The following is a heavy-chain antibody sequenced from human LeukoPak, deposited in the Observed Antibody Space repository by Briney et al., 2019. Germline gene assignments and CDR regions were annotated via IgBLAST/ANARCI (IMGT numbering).Heavy chain of an antibody. Sequence: ASVKVSCKASGYTFTSYYMHWVRQPPGQGLEWMGIINPSGGSTSYAQKFQGRVTMTRDMSTSTVYMELSSLRSEDTVVYYCAREDYGDHYTSYYFDYWGQGTLVTVSS. J-gene: IGHJ4*02. D-gene: IGHD4-17*01. CDR3: AREDYGDHYTSYYFDY. CDR1: GYTFTSYY. V-gene: IGHV1-46*01. CDR2: INPSGGST.